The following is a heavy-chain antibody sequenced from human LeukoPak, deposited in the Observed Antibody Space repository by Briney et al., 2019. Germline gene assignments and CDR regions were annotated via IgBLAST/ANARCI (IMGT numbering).Heavy chain of an antibody. V-gene: IGHV3-74*01. CDR2: IDTDGTGT. D-gene: IGHD6-19*01. CDR3: ARVTSSGWYSAEY. Sequence: GGSLRLSCAASGFTFSSYWMHWVRQAPGKGPVWVSRIDTDGTGTSYADSVKGRFTISRDNAKNTLHLPMNSLRAEDTAVYYCARVTSSGWYSAEYWGQGTLVTVSS. CDR1: GFTFSSYW. J-gene: IGHJ4*02.